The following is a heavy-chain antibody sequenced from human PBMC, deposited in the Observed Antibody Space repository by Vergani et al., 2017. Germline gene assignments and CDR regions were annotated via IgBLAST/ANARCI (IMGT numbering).Heavy chain of an antibody. J-gene: IGHJ1*01. CDR2: MNPNSGNT. CDR1: GYTFTSYD. CDR3: ARANIPGIAAAGRFQH. D-gene: IGHD6-13*01. V-gene: IGHV1-8*01. Sequence: QVQLVQSGAEVKKPGASVKVSCKASGYTFTSYDINWVRQATGQGLEWMGWMNPNSGNTGYAQKFQGRVTMTRNTSISTAYMELSSLRSEDTAVYYCARANIPGIAAAGRFQHWGQGTLVTVSS.